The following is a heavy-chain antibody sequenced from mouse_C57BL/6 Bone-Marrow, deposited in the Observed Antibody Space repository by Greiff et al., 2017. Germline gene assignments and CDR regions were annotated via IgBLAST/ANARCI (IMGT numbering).Heavy chain of an antibody. Sequence: EVQLQQSGPELVKPGGSVQISCKASGYSFTDYNMNWVKQSNGKSLEWIGVINPNYGTTSYNQKLKGKATLTVYQSSSTAYMQLNSLTSDDAAVSYCARGYDYDYAMDYWGQGTSVTDSS. D-gene: IGHD2-4*01. CDR3: ARGYDYDYAMDY. V-gene: IGHV1-39*01. CDR2: INPNYGTT. J-gene: IGHJ4*01. CDR1: GYSFTDYN.